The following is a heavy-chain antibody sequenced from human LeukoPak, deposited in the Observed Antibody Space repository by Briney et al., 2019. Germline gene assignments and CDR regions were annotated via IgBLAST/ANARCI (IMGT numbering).Heavy chain of an antibody. CDR1: GFTFSSYW. CDR3: ARSLEAAADTFDY. V-gene: IGHV3-7*01. Sequence: GGSLRLSCAASGFTFSSYWMSWVRQAPGKGLEWVANIKQDGSEKNYVDYVKGRFTISRDNAKNSMYLQMNSLRAEDTAVYYCARSLEAAADTFDYWGQGTLVTVSS. CDR2: IKQDGSEK. J-gene: IGHJ4*02. D-gene: IGHD6-13*01.